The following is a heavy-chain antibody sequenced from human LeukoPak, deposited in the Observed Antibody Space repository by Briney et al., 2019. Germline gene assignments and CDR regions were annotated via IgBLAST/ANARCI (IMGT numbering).Heavy chain of an antibody. CDR1: GFTFSNAW. V-gene: IGHV3-15*01. D-gene: IGHD3-16*01. J-gene: IGHJ4*02. CDR2: IKSKTDGGTT. Sequence: TGGSLRLSCAASGFTFSNAWMSWVRQAPGKGLEWVGRIKSKTDGGTTDYAAPVKGRFTISRDDSKNTLYLQMNSLKTEDTAVYSCTTGTLFGGVGFDYWGQGTLVTVST. CDR3: TTGTLFGGVGFDY.